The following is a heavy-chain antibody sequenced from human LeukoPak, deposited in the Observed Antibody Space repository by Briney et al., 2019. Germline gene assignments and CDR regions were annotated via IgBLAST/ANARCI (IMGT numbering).Heavy chain of an antibody. D-gene: IGHD6-13*01. V-gene: IGHV1-18*01. CDR3: AREGYSSSWNYFDH. J-gene: IGHJ4*02. Sequence: ASVKVSCKASGYTFTSYVINWVRQAPGQGPEWMGWISAYNGNTNYAQKLQGRVTMTTDTSTSTAYMELRSLRSDDTAVYYCAREGYSSSWNYFDHWGQGALVTVSS. CDR2: ISAYNGNT. CDR1: GYTFTSYV.